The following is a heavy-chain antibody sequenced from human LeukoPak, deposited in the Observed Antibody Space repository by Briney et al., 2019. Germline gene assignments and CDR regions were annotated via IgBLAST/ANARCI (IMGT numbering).Heavy chain of an antibody. J-gene: IGHJ6*02. CDR2: INPNSGGT. D-gene: IGHD4-17*01. CDR3: RVTTDVDYYYYGMDV. Sequence: ASVKVSCKASGGTFSSYAISWVRQAPGQGLEWMGWINPNSGGTNYAQKFQGRVTMTRDTSISTAYMELSRLRSDDTAVYYCRVTTDVDYYYYGMDVWGQGTTVTVSS. CDR1: GGTFSSYA. V-gene: IGHV1-2*02.